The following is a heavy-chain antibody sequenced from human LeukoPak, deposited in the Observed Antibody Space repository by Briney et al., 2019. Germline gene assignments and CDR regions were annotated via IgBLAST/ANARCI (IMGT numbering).Heavy chain of an antibody. V-gene: IGHV3-23*01. D-gene: IGHD2/OR15-2a*01. Sequence: GGSLRLSCVASGFTFSNYALTWIRLAPGKGLEWVSAISGSAGSTHYADSAKGRFTISRDNSKNTLYLQMNRLRAEDTAVYYCAKEWTSMTYFDYWGQGTLVTVSS. CDR3: AKEWTSMTYFDY. CDR2: ISGSAGST. J-gene: IGHJ4*02. CDR1: GFTFSNYA.